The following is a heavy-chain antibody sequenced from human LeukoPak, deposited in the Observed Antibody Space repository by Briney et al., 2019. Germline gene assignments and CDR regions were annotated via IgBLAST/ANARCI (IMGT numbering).Heavy chain of an antibody. CDR2: ITAGGAP. D-gene: IGHD4-17*01. CDR3: ARDPNGDYIGAFEF. J-gene: IGHJ3*01. V-gene: IGHV3-23*01. CDR1: GFTFSNYA. Sequence: PGGSLRLSCAGSGFTFSNYAMMWVRQAPGQGLEWVSCITAGGAPNYADSVKGRFTISRDNSKNTLYLQMNRLRAEDTARYFCARDPNGDYIGAFEFWGQGTVVTVSS.